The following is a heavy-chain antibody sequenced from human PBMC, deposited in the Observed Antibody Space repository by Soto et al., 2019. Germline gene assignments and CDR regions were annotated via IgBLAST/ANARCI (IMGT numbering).Heavy chain of an antibody. D-gene: IGHD6-13*01. CDR1: GFTFSSYW. CDR3: ARPSYSGAAGKIDY. Sequence: GESLKISCAASGFTFSSYWMHWVRQAPGKGLVWVSSINSDGSSTSYADSVKGRFTISRDNAKNTLYLQMNSLRAEDTAVYYCARPSYSGAAGKIDYWGQGTLVTVSS. J-gene: IGHJ4*02. V-gene: IGHV3-74*01. CDR2: INSDGSST.